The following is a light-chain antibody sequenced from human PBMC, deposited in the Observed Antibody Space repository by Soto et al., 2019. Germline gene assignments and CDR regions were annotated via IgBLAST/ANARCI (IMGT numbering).Light chain of an antibody. V-gene: IGLV2-8*01. J-gene: IGLJ1*01. CDR3: SSFAGTKTV. CDR2: EVS. Sequence: QSVLTQPPSASGSPGQSVTISCTGTSSDVGGYKYVSWYQHHPGKAPKLLIFEVSKRPSGVPDRFSGSKSGTTASLTVSGLQPEDEADYYCSSFAGTKTVFGTGTKATVL. CDR1: SSDVGGYKY.